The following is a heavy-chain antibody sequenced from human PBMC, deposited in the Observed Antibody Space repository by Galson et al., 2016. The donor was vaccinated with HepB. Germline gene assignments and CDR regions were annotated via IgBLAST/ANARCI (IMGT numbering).Heavy chain of an antibody. CDR1: GFTFSRYG. J-gene: IGHJ4*02. D-gene: IGHD3-22*01. Sequence: SLRLSCAVSGFTFSRYGMYWVRQAPAKGLEWVALMSYDGSNKYYADSVKGRFTISRDNSKNTLYLQMNSLRAEDTAVYYCAKEGCYYDSSGCGFDYWGQGTLVTVSS. CDR3: AKEGCYYDSSGCGFDY. V-gene: IGHV3-30*18. CDR2: MSYDGSNK.